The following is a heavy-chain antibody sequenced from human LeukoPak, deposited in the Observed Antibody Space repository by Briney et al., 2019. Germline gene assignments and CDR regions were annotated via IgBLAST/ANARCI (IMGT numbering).Heavy chain of an antibody. CDR1: GFTFSSYA. CDR3: ARGFVDTAMDSYYYYGMDV. CDR2: ISSNGGST. V-gene: IGHV3-64*01. J-gene: IGHJ6*02. Sequence: GGSLRLSCAASGFTFSSYAMHWVRQAPGKGLEYVSAISSNGGSTYYANSVKGRFTISRDNSKNTLYLQMGSLRAEDMAVYYCARGFVDTAMDSYYYYGMDVWGQGTTVTVSS. D-gene: IGHD5-18*01.